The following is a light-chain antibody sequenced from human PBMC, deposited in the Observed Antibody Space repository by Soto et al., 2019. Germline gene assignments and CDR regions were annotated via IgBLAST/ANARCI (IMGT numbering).Light chain of an antibody. Sequence: DIVITTSPLSLPVTPGEPASISCRSSQSLLHSNGYNSLDWYLQKPGQSPQFLICLGSNRACGVPDRFSGSASGTDFTLKIHRVEAEAIGVYYCMQGLQTPYTFGKGTKLELK. CDR2: LGS. J-gene: IGKJ2*01. V-gene: IGKV2-28*01. CDR3: MQGLQTPYT. CDR1: QSLLHSNGYNS.